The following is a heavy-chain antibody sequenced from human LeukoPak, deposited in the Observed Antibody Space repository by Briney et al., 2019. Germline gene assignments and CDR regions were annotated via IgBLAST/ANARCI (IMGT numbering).Heavy chain of an antibody. J-gene: IGHJ4*02. CDR1: GGSFNGYY. CDR2: INHSGST. D-gene: IGHD1-26*01. Sequence: PSETLSLTCAVYGGSFNGYYWSCIRQPPGKGLEWIGEINHSGSTNYNPSLKSRVTISVDTSENQLSLKLSSVTAADTAVYYCARGRLRYSGTKALKYFDYWGQGTLVTVSS. CDR3: ARGRLRYSGTKALKYFDY. V-gene: IGHV4-34*01.